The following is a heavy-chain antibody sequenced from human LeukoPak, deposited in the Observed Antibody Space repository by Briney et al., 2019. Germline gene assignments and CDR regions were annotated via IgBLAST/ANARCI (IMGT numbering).Heavy chain of an antibody. CDR1: GYTFTDYY. V-gene: IGHV1-2*02. Sequence: EASVKVSCKTSGYTFTDYYLHWVRQAPGQGLEWMGWIKSNSGGIHYSQKFQDRVSITRDTSINTVYMELSSLTSGDTAIYYRAREPRINMSPDALDFWGQGTLVTVFS. D-gene: IGHD3-10*02. J-gene: IGHJ3*01. CDR2: IKSNSGGI. CDR3: AREPRINMSPDALDF.